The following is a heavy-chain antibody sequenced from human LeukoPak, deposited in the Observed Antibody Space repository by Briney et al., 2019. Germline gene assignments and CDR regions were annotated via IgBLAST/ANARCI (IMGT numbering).Heavy chain of an antibody. J-gene: IGHJ4*02. CDR1: GFTFSTYT. V-gene: IGHV3-23*01. Sequence: GGSLRLSCAASGFTFSTYTMYWVRHPPGKRQGWVSIIGNNGGGIHYADSVKGRFTISRDNFKNALYLQMNSLRVEDTAVYYCAIDPNWGTHSWGQGVLVTVSS. D-gene: IGHD7-27*01. CDR2: IGNNGGGI. CDR3: AIDPNWGTHS.